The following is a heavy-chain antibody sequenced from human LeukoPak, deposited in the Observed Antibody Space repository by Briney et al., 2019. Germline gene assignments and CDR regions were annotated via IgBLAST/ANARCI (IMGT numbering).Heavy chain of an antibody. J-gene: IGHJ5*02. Sequence: GGSLRLSCAASGFTFSNYGLSWVRQAPGKGLEWVSGITGSGGSTYYADSVKGRFTISRDNSKNTLYLQMNSLRAEDTAVYYCARGLDNWNIFDPWGQGTLVTVSS. CDR2: ITGSGGST. CDR3: ARGLDNWNIFDP. CDR1: GFTFSNYG. D-gene: IGHD1/OR15-1a*01. V-gene: IGHV3-23*01.